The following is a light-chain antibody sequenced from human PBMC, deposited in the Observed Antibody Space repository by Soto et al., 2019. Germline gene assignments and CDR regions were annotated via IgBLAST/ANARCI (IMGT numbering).Light chain of an antibody. J-gene: IGKJ1*01. V-gene: IGKV3D-20*02. CDR1: QSVSSSY. Sequence: IVLTQSPGPLSLSLGERATLSCGASQSVSSSYLAGYQQKPGQAPRLLIYDASTRAAGIPARFIGSGSGTDFTSTISSLEPEDSAVYYCQQHLGRHTFGQGTKVDIK. CDR2: DAS. CDR3: QQHLGRHT.